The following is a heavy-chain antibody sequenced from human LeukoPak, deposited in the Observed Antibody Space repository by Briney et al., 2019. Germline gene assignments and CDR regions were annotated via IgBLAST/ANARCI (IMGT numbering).Heavy chain of an antibody. CDR1: GFTFSSYW. J-gene: IGHJ4*02. Sequence: GGSLRLSCAASGFTFSSYWMSWVRQAPGKGLEWVANIKQDGSEKYYVDSVKGRFTISRDNAKNSLYLQMNSLRAEDTAVYYCARTTMVRGHYPPISFDHWGQGTLVTVSS. CDR3: ARTTMVRGHYPPISFDH. D-gene: IGHD3-10*01. CDR2: IKQDGSEK. V-gene: IGHV3-7*03.